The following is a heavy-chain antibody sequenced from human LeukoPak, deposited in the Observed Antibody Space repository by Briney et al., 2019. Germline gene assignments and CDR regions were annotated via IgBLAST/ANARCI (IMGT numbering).Heavy chain of an antibody. CDR3: ARDFNSGEADY. D-gene: IGHD7-27*01. V-gene: IGHV3-7*01. J-gene: IGHJ4*02. CDR1: GFTFSSYW. CDR2: IKQDGSEK. Sequence: GGSLRLSCAASGFTFSSYWMSWVRQAPGKGLEWVANIKQDGSEKYYVDSVKGRFTISRDNAKNSLYLQMNSLRAEDTTVYYCARDFNSGEADYWGQGTLVTVSS.